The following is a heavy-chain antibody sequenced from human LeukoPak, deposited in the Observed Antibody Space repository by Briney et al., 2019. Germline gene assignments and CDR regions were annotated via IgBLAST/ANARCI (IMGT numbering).Heavy chain of an antibody. V-gene: IGHV3-74*01. CDR3: ARGPSSNWYGLDC. Sequence: GGSLRLSCAASGSTFSRHWMHWVRQAPGKGLVWVSRINSDGSSTSYADSVKGRFTISRDNAKNTLYLQVNSLRAEDTAVYYCARGPSSNWYGLDCWGQGTPVTVSS. J-gene: IGHJ4*02. D-gene: IGHD6-13*01. CDR2: INSDGSST. CDR1: GSTFSRHW.